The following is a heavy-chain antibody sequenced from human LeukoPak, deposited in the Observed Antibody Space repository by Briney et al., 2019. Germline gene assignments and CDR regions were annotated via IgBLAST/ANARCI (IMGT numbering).Heavy chain of an antibody. V-gene: IGHV1-69*05. CDR1: GGTFSSYA. CDR3: ARENYYDGSGYSGYFDL. D-gene: IGHD3-22*01. CDR2: IIPIFGTA. Sequence: SVKVSCKASGGTFSSYAISGVRQAPGQGLEWMGGIIPIFGTANYAQKFQGRVTITTDESTSTAYMELSSLRSEDTAVYYCARENYYDGSGYSGYFDLWGRGTLVTVSS. J-gene: IGHJ2*01.